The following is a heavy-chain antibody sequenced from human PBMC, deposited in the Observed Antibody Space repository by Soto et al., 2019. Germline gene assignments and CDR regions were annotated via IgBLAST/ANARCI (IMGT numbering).Heavy chain of an antibody. CDR1: GFTSSNYW. D-gene: IGHD6-13*01. CDR2: IEQDGSEK. V-gene: IGHV3-7*01. J-gene: IGHJ6*04. CDR3: AGSTSSWGV. Sequence: EVQVVESGGGLVQPGGSLRLSCVASGFTSSNYWMNWVRQAPGKGLEWVANIEQDGSEKNYVDSVKGRFTISRDNAKNSLYLQMNSLRAEDTAVYYCAGSTSSWGVWGKGTTVTVSS.